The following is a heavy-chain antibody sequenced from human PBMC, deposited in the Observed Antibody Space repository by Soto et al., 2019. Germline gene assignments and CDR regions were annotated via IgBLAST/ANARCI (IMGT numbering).Heavy chain of an antibody. V-gene: IGHV3-64D*06. CDR3: SGAYYYYGMDV. J-gene: IGHJ6*02. D-gene: IGHD1-26*01. CDR2: ISSDGGNT. CDR1: GFTFSRYA. Sequence: PGGSLRLSCSASGFTFSRYAMHWVRQAPGKGLEYVSLISSDGGNTDYADSVKGRFTISRDNSKNTLYLQMSSLRVDDTAVYYCSGAYYYYGMDVWGQGTTVTVS.